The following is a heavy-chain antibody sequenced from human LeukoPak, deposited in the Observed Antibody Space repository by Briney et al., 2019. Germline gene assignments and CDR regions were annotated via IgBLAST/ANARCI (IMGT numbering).Heavy chain of an antibody. CDR1: GGSISSYY. Sequence: SETLSLTCTVSGGSISSYYWSWIRQPPRKGLEWIGYIYYSGSTNYNPSLKSRVTISVDTSKNQFSLKLSSVTAADTAVYYCARHKYASHFDYWGQGTLVTVSS. D-gene: IGHD2-8*01. J-gene: IGHJ4*02. CDR3: ARHKYASHFDY. CDR2: IYYSGST. V-gene: IGHV4-59*08.